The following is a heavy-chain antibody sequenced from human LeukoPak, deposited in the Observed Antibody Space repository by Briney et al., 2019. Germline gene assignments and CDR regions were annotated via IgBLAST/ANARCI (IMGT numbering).Heavy chain of an antibody. Sequence: ASVKVSCKASGYTFTSYYMHWVRQAPGRGLEWMGIINPSGGNTSYAQKFQGRATMTRDTSTSTVYMELSSLRSEDTAVYYCARDVSDCSGGSCYSYFDYWGQGTLVTVSS. CDR2: INPSGGNT. D-gene: IGHD2-15*01. CDR1: GYTFTSYY. J-gene: IGHJ4*02. V-gene: IGHV1-46*01. CDR3: ARDVSDCSGGSCYSYFDY.